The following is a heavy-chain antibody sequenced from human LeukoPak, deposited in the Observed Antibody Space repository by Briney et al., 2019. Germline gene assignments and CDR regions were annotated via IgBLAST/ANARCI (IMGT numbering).Heavy chain of an antibody. D-gene: IGHD5-18*01. J-gene: IGHJ4*02. Sequence: GRSLRLSCAASGFTFSSYGMHWVRQALGKGLEWVAVIWYDGSNKYYADSVKGRFTISRDNSKNTLYLQMNSLRAEDTAVYYCARDFGSYGFDYWGQGTLVTVSS. CDR1: GFTFSSYG. CDR2: IWYDGSNK. CDR3: ARDFGSYGFDY. V-gene: IGHV3-33*01.